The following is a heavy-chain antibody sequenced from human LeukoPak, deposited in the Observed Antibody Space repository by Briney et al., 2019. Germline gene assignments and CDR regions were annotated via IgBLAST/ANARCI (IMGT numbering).Heavy chain of an antibody. J-gene: IGHJ4*02. CDR2: IYYSGCH. V-gene: IGHV4-59*01. CDR3: ARGGDYYDSSGYYYGRFDY. CDR1: GGSISIYY. Sequence: KPSETLSLTCTVSGGSISIYYWSWIRQPPGRGREWIGYIYYSGCHNYNPSLKSRVTISVDTSKLQCSLKLSSVTAADTAVYYCARGGDYYDSSGYYYGRFDYWGQGTLVTVSS. D-gene: IGHD3-22*01.